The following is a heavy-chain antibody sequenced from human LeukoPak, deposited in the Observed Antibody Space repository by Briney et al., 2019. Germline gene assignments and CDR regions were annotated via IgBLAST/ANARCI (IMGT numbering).Heavy chain of an antibody. J-gene: IGHJ4*02. CDR3: ARVTGIAVAGTFHPLIY. Sequence: GGSLRLSCAASGFTFSSYAMHWVRQAPGEGLAWVAVISYDGSNKYYADSVKGRFTISRDNSKNTLYLQMNSLRAEDTAVYYCARVTGIAVAGTFHPLIYWGQGTLVTVSS. CDR1: GFTFSSYA. D-gene: IGHD6-19*01. V-gene: IGHV3-30*04. CDR2: ISYDGSNK.